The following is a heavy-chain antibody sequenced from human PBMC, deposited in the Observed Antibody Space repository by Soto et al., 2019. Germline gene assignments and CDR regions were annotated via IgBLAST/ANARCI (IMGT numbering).Heavy chain of an antibody. V-gene: IGHV3-74*01. Sequence: GGSLRLSCAASGFTLSNFWMHWGRQVPGKGLVWVSRINDDGSRTKYADSVEGRLTISRDTAKNTLYLQMDSLRVEDTAVYYCVRDHHDYDFWSGNPRGYFDLWGRGTLVTVSS. J-gene: IGHJ2*01. CDR3: VRDHHDYDFWSGNPRGYFDL. CDR2: INDDGSRT. CDR1: GFTLSNFW. D-gene: IGHD3-3*01.